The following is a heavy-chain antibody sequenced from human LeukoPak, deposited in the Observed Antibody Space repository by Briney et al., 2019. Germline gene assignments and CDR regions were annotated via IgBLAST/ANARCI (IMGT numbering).Heavy chain of an antibody. CDR1: GGSISSYY. D-gene: IGHD3-22*01. CDR2: INYSGST. CDR3: ARSEAYYDSSGYEPYYYYGMDV. J-gene: IGHJ6*02. V-gene: IGHV4-59*01. Sequence: PSETLSLTCTVSGGSISSYYWSWIRQPPGKGLEWIGYINYSGSTNYNPSLKSRVTISVDTSKNQFSLKLSSVTAADTAVYYCARSEAYYDSSGYEPYYYYGMDVWGQGTTVTVSS.